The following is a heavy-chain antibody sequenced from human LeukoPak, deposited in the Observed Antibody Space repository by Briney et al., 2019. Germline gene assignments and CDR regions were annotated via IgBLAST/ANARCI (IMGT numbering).Heavy chain of an antibody. V-gene: IGHV3-33*06. Sequence: GGSLRLSCAASGFTFSNYGMDRVRQAPGKGLDWVAVIWYDGSYKYYADSVKGRFTISRDNSKNTLYLQMNSLRAEDTAVYYCAKVVQYTASTGTGLDYWGQGTLVTVSS. CDR3: AKVVQYTASTGTGLDY. D-gene: IGHD6-13*01. J-gene: IGHJ4*02. CDR1: GFTFSNYG. CDR2: IWYDGSYK.